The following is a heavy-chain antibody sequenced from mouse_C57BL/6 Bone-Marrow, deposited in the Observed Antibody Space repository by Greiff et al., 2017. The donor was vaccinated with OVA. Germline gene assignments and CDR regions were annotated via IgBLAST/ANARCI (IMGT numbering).Heavy chain of an antibody. Sequence: EVQLQESGPGLVKPSQSLSLTCSVTGYSITSGYYWNWIRQFPGNKLEWMGYISYDGSNNYNPSLKNRISITRDTSKNQFFLKLNSVTTEDTATYYCAREGPLITTVVEGYFDYWGQGTTLTVSS. CDR2: ISYDGSN. CDR3: AREGPLITTVVEGYFDY. J-gene: IGHJ2*01. D-gene: IGHD1-1*01. CDR1: GYSITSGYY. V-gene: IGHV3-6*01.